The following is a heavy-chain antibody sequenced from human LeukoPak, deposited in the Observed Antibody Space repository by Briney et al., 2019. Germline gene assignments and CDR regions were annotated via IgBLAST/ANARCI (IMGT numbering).Heavy chain of an antibody. CDR2: IYYSGST. Sequence: PSEALSLTRPGSVGSISSSRYYWGWVRQRPGKGLEWIAYIYYSGSTYYNPSLKSRLTISIDTSKNQFSLKLSSVTAADTAVYYCARWHSACSSTACSPNWFDPWGQGTLVTVSS. D-gene: IGHD2-2*01. CDR3: ARWHSACSSTACSPNWFDP. J-gene: IGHJ5*02. CDR1: VGSISSSRYY. V-gene: IGHV4-30-4*01.